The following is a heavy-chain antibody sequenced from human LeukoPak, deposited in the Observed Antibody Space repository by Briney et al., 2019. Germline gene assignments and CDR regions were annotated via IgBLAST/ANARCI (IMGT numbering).Heavy chain of an antibody. V-gene: IGHV4-34*01. Sequence: SETRSLTCAVYGGSFSGYYWSWIRQPPEKGVEWIGEINHSGSTNYNPSLKSRVTISVDTSKNQFSLKLSSVTAADTAVYYCASVYGDYAYYFDYWGQGTLVTVSS. CDR1: GGSFSGYY. CDR2: INHSGST. D-gene: IGHD4-17*01. CDR3: ASVYGDYAYYFDY. J-gene: IGHJ4*02.